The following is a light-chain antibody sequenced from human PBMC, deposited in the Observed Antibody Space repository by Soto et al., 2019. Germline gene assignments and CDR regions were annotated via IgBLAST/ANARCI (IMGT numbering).Light chain of an antibody. V-gene: IGLV2-14*01. CDR3: GSWTTYRPYV. CDR2: EVT. CDR1: SRDIGNYNA. Sequence: QSALTQPASVSGSPGQSITIPCTGTSRDIGNYNAVSWYQQHPGKAPKLIIYEVTNRPSGVSDRFSGSKSGNTASLTISGLQAEDEADYYCGSWTTYRPYVFXTGTKVTGL. J-gene: IGLJ1*01.